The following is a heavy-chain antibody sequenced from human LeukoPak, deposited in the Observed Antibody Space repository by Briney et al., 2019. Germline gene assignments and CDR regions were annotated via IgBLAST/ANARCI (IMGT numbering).Heavy chain of an antibody. Sequence: GGSLRLSCAASGFTFNNYAMSWVRQAPGKGLEWVSVISDSGGSSDYADSVKGRFTISRDNSKNTLYLQMNSLRAEDTAVYYCAKEGGVWFGELCYWGQGTLVTVSS. CDR1: GFTFNNYA. D-gene: IGHD3-10*01. J-gene: IGHJ4*02. V-gene: IGHV3-23*01. CDR3: AKEGGVWFGELCY. CDR2: ISDSGGSS.